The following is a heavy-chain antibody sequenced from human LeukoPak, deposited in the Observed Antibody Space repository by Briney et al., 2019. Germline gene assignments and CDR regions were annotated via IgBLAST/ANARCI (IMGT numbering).Heavy chain of an antibody. V-gene: IGHV3-33*01. CDR1: GFTFTRYG. D-gene: IGHD6-19*01. CDR2: IWYDENKK. J-gene: IGHJ4*02. Sequence: GGALRLSCAASGFTFTRYGMHWVRQAPGKGLEWVAVIWYDENKKYYADSVKGRFASSRENSNDPLYMQMNSLRAEDKALYYCARVPYSSGWSFDYWGRGTLVSVSS. CDR3: ARVPYSSGWSFDY.